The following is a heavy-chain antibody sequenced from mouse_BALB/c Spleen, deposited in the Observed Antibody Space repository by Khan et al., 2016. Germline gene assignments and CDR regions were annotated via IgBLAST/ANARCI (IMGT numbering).Heavy chain of an antibody. J-gene: IGHJ3*01. CDR3: GVPEPRYGNYGFAY. D-gene: IGHD2-10*02. Sequence: QIQLVQSGPELKKPGETVRISCKATGYTFTTAGMQWVQKMPGKGLKWIGWINTHSGVPKYAEDFKGRFAFSVETSASTAYLQISNLKNEDTATYFCGVPEPRYGNYGFAYWGQGTLVTVSA. CDR1: GYTFTTAG. V-gene: IGHV9-4*02. CDR2: INTHSGVP.